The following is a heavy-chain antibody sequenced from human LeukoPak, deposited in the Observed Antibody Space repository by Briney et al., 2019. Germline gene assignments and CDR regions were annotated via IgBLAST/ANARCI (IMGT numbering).Heavy chain of an antibody. CDR2: IYPDDSRT. J-gene: IGHJ4*02. CDR1: GYRFTKSW. Sequence: LGGSLRISCKGSGYRFTKSWIGWVRQMPGKGVEWLGIIYPDDSRTRYSPSFQGQVTMSVDKSISTAYLQWSSLKASDTAMYYCARPSSGASDYCGQRTLVTVSS. D-gene: IGHD4/OR15-4a*01. V-gene: IGHV5-51*01. CDR3: ARPSSGASDY.